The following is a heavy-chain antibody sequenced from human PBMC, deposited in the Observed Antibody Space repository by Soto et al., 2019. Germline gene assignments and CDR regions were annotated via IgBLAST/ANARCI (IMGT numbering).Heavy chain of an antibody. CDR1: GFPFSAHE. D-gene: IGHD2-8*01. J-gene: IGHJ4*02. CDR2: ISVGGTAE. Sequence: GGSLRLSCVASGFPFSAHEMNWVRQAPGEGLEWISYISVGGTAEYYADSVKGRFSISRDNAQNTLYLQMNGLKVEDTGIYYGAREGVYWGQGTPVT. V-gene: IGHV3-48*03. CDR3: AREGVY.